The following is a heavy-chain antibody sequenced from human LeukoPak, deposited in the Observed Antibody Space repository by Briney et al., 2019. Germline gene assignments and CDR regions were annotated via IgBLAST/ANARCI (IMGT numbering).Heavy chain of an antibody. CDR1: GFTFSSYG. CDR2: IWYDGSNK. CDR3: ARDLLAGERPIDY. V-gene: IGHV3-33*01. D-gene: IGHD3-16*01. J-gene: IGHJ4*02. Sequence: GGSLRLSCAASGFTFSSYGMHWVRQAPGKGLEWVAVIWYDGSNKYYADSVKGRFTISRDNSKNTLYLQMNSLRAEDTAVYYCARDLLAGERPIDYWGQGTLVTVSS.